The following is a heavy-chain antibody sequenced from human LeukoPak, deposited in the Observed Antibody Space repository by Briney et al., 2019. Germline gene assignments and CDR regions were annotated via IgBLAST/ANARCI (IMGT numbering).Heavy chain of an antibody. CDR2: ISGSGGNT. V-gene: IGHV3-23*01. CDR1: GFTFSSYA. D-gene: IGHD4/OR15-4a*01. Sequence: GGSLRLSCAASGFTFSSYAMTWVRQAPGEGLEWVSGISGSGGNTYYADSVKGRFTISRDNSKNTLYLQLNSLRAEDTAVYYCAKDGYAMVSFFDYWGQGTLVSVPS. CDR3: AKDGYAMVSFFDY. J-gene: IGHJ4*02.